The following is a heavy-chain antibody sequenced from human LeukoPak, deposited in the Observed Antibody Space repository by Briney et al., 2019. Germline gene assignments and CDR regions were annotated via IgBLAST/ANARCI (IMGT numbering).Heavy chain of an antibody. Sequence: ASVKVSCKASGCTFSSYAISWVRQAPGQGLEWMGRIIPIFGTANYAQKFKGRVTITTDESTSTAYMELSSLRSEDTAVYYCARGSDYGDYFPKWGQGTLVSVFS. CDR1: GCTFSSYA. D-gene: IGHD4-17*01. J-gene: IGHJ1*01. V-gene: IGHV1-69*05. CDR2: IIPIFGTA. CDR3: ARGSDYGDYFPK.